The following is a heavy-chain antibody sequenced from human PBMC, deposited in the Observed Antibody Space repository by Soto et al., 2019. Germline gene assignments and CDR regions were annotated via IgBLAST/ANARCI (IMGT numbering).Heavy chain of an antibody. CDR3: ARVGSGYDSYYFDY. J-gene: IGHJ4*02. Sequence: SQTLSRTCTVSGGSISSSSYYWDWIRQPPGKGLAWIGSIYYSGSTYYNPSLKSRVTISVDTSKNQFSLKLSSVTAADTAVYYCARVGSGYDSYYFDYWGQGTLVTVSS. CDR1: GGSISSSSYY. V-gene: IGHV4-39*01. CDR2: IYYSGST. D-gene: IGHD5-12*01.